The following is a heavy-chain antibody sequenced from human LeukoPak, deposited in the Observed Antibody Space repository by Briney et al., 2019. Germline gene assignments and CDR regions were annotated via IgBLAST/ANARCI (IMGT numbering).Heavy chain of an antibody. Sequence: ASVKVSCKASGYTFTSYGISWVRQAPGQGLEWMGWISAYNGNTNYAQKLQGRVTMTTDTSTSTAYMELRSLRSDDTAVYYCASPYSIHQKDGMDVWGQGTTVTVSS. J-gene: IGHJ6*02. CDR1: GYTFTSYG. D-gene: IGHD6-13*01. CDR3: ASPYSIHQKDGMDV. CDR2: ISAYNGNT. V-gene: IGHV1-18*01.